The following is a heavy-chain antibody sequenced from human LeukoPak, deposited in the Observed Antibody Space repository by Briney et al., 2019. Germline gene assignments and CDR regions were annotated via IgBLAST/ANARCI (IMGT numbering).Heavy chain of an antibody. CDR2: INSSGGST. D-gene: IGHD2-2*01. J-gene: IGHJ4*02. CDR3: ARQLTGGYFDY. V-gene: IGHV1-46*01. Sequence: ASVKVSCKASGYTFTSFYMHWVRQAPGQGLESMGIINSSGGSTSYAQKFQGRVTMTTGTSTSTVYMELSSLRSEDTAMYYCARQLTGGYFDYWGQGTLVTVSS. CDR1: GYTFTSFY.